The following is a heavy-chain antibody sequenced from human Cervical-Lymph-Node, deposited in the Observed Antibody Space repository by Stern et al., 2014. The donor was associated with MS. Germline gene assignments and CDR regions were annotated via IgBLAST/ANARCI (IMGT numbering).Heavy chain of an antibody. CDR1: GFTFRAYG. CDR2: ISYDGKNG. V-gene: IGHV3-30*03. D-gene: IGHD6-13*01. Sequence: QDQLVQSGGAVVQPGRSLRLSCTASGFTFRAYGMHWVRQAPDKGLEWVATISYDGKNGFYADSVKGRFTISRDNSRDTLYLQMSSLRAEDSAVYYCARWDIAIAGGRSPYYFDYWGQGALVTVSS. J-gene: IGHJ4*02. CDR3: ARWDIAIAGGRSPYYFDY.